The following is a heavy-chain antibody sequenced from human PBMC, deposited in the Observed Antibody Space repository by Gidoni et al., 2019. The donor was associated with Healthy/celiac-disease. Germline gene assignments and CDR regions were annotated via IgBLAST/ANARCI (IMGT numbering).Heavy chain of an antibody. Sequence: EVQLVESGGGLVQPGRSLRLSCTASGFTFGDYALIWFRQAPGKGLEWVGFIRSKAYGGTTEDAASVKGRFTISRDDSKSIAYLQMNSLKTEDTAVYYCTRDPGAYYYDSSGYPPFDYWGQGTLVTVSS. V-gene: IGHV3-49*03. J-gene: IGHJ4*02. CDR2: IRSKAYGGTT. D-gene: IGHD3-22*01. CDR3: TRDPGAYYYDSSGYPPFDY. CDR1: GFTFGDYA.